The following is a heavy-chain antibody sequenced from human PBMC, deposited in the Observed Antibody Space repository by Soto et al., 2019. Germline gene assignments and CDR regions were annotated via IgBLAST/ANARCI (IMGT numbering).Heavy chain of an antibody. Sequence: LRLSCAASGFTFSDDYMNWIRQAPGKGLEWVSYISSGGSSIYYADSVKGRFTISRDNAKNSLYLQMNSLRAEDTAVYYCATSVVAGTFDYWGQGTLVTVSS. V-gene: IGHV3-11*01. J-gene: IGHJ4*02. CDR2: ISSGGSSI. CDR3: ATSVVAGTFDY. D-gene: IGHD2-15*01. CDR1: GFTFSDDY.